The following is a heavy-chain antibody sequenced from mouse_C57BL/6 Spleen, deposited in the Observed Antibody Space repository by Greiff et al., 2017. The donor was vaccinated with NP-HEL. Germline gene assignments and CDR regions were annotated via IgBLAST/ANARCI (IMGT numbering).Heavy chain of an antibody. J-gene: IGHJ2*01. CDR2: ISSGGDYI. V-gene: IGHV5-9-1*02. Sequence: EVKVVESGEGLVKPGGSLKLSCAASGFTFSSYAMSWVRQTPEKRLEWVAYISSGGDYIYYADTVKGRFTISRDNARNTLYLQMSSLKSEDTAMYYCTRDAYYGSSPHFDYWGQGTTLTVSS. CDR1: GFTFSSYA. D-gene: IGHD1-1*01. CDR3: TRDAYYGSSPHFDY.